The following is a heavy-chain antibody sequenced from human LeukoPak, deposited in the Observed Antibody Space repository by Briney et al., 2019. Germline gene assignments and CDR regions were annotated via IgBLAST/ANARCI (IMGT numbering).Heavy chain of an antibody. CDR3: ARDRVGATISFDY. D-gene: IGHD1-26*01. J-gene: IGHJ4*02. CDR2: IYSGGST. Sequence: GGSLRLSCAASGFTVSSNYMSWVRQAPGKGLEWVSVIYSGGSTYYADSVKGRFTISRDNSKNTLYLQMNSLRAEDTAVYYCARDRVGATISFDYWGQGTLVTVSS. CDR1: GFTVSSNY. V-gene: IGHV3-53*01.